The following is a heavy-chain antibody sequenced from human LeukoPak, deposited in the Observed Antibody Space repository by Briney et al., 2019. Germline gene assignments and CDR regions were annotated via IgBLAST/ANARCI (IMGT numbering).Heavy chain of an antibody. CDR3: ARRSPLATGHHFDY. D-gene: IGHD6-13*01. V-gene: IGHV4-59*01. CDR2: VYYSGST. CDR1: GGSISSYY. Sequence: PSETLSLTCTVSGGSISSYYWSWIRQPPGKRLEWIGYVYYSGSTDYNPSLKSRVTVSVDTSKNQFSLSLSSVTAADTAVYYCARRSPLATGHHFDYWGQGARVTVSS. J-gene: IGHJ4*02.